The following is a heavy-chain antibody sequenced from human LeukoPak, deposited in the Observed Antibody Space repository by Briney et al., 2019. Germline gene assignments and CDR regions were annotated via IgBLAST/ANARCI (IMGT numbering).Heavy chain of an antibody. CDR1: GGSISSYY. J-gene: IGHJ3*02. V-gene: IGHV4-4*07. CDR2: IYTSGST. CDR3: ARHSYYVPGNAFDI. Sequence: SETLSLTCTVSGGSISSYYWSWIRQPAGKGLEWIGRIYTSGSTNYNPSLKSRVTMSVDTSRNQFSLKLSSVTAADTAVYYCARHSYYVPGNAFDIWGQGTMVTVSS. D-gene: IGHD1-26*01.